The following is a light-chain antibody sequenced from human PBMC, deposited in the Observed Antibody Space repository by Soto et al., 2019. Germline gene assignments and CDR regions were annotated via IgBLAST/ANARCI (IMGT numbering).Light chain of an antibody. J-gene: IGLJ3*02. V-gene: IGLV1-47*02. CDR3: ASWDVSLSGWV. CDR1: NSNIGTYY. Sequence: QSVLTQSPSASGTPGQRVTISCSGQNSNIGTYYAYWYQHLPGAAPKLLIYSTNMRPSGVPDRFSGSKSGTSASLAISGLRAEDEGHYYYASWDVSLSGWVFGGGTKLTVL. CDR2: STN.